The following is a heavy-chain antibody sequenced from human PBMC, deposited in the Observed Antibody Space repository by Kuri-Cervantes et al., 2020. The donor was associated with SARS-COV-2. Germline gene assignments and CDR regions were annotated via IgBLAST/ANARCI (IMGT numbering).Heavy chain of an antibody. D-gene: IGHD2-2*01. J-gene: IGHJ3*02. V-gene: IGHV3-11*06. CDR2: ISSSSSSYT. CDR3: ARGRCSSTSCRVGRGAFDI. Sequence: GESLKISCAASGFTFSDYYMSWIRQAPGKGLEWVSYISSSSSSYTNYADSVKGRFTISRDNAKNSLYLQMNSLRAEDTAVYYCARGRCSSTSCRVGRGAFDIWGQGTMVTVSS. CDR1: GFTFSDYY.